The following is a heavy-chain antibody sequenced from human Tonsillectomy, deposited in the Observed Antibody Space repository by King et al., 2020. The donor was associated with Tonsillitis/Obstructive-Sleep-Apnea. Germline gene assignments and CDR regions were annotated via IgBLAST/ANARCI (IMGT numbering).Heavy chain of an antibody. D-gene: IGHD1-7*01. CDR2: IFSNDEK. V-gene: IGHV2-26*01. Sequence: TLQESGPVLVKPPETLTLTCTVSGFSLSNARMGVSWIRQPPGKALEWLAHIFSNDEKSYSTSLKSRLTISKDTSKSQVVLTMTNMDPVDTATYYCARIIGDGTTEVYWFDPWGQGTLVTVSS. CDR1: GFSLSNARMG. CDR3: ARIIGDGTTEVYWFDP. J-gene: IGHJ5*02.